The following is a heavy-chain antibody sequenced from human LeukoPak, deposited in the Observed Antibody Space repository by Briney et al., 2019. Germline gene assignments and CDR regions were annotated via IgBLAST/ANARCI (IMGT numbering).Heavy chain of an antibody. Sequence: GRSLRLSCAASGFTFSSYAMHWVRQAPGKGLEWVAVISYDGSNNYYADSVKGRFTIPRDNAKNSLYLQMNSLRAEDTAVYYCATPAMYYFDYWGQGTLVTVSS. CDR2: ISYDGSNN. V-gene: IGHV3-30*04. CDR1: GFTFSSYA. D-gene: IGHD2-2*01. J-gene: IGHJ4*02. CDR3: ATPAMYYFDY.